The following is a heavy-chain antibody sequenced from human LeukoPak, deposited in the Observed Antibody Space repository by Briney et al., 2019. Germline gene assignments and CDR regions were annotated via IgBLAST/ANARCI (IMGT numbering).Heavy chain of an antibody. CDR1: GFTFNIYG. D-gene: IGHD2-15*01. V-gene: IGHV3-30*02. CDR3: ASCLLYCSSDY. Sequence: PGGSLRLSCAASGFTFNIYGMHWVRQAPGKGLEWVAYIPYDGGNKYYGDSVKGRFTISRDNAKNSLYLQMNSLRAEDTAVYYCASCLLYCSSDYWGQGTLVTVSS. J-gene: IGHJ4*02. CDR2: IPYDGGNK.